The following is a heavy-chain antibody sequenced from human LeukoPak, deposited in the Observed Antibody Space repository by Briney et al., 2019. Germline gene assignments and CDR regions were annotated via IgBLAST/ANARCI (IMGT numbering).Heavy chain of an antibody. CDR3: AKGYYYDSDGYYQHFDY. Sequence: GGSLRLSCAASGXTFNNYGIHWVRQAPGKGLEWVALISYDGTNKYYADSVKGRFTISRDNSKNTLYLQMNSLRAEDTAVYYCAKGYYYDSDGYYQHFDYWGQGTLVTVSS. V-gene: IGHV3-30*18. CDR2: ISYDGTNK. CDR1: GXTFNNYG. J-gene: IGHJ4*02. D-gene: IGHD3-22*01.